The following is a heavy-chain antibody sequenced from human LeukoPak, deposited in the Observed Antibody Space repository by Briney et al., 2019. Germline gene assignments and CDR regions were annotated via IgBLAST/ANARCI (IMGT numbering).Heavy chain of an antibody. CDR1: GYTFTSHG. J-gene: IGHJ4*02. D-gene: IGHD5-18*01. CDR3: AGGYSYGAPFDY. CDR2: ISAYNGNT. V-gene: IGHV1-18*01. Sequence: ASVRVSCKASGYTFTSHGISWVRQAPGQGLEWMGWISAYNGNTNYAQKLQGRVTMTTDTSTSTAYMELRSLRSDDTAVYYCAGGYSYGAPFDYWGQGTLVTVSS.